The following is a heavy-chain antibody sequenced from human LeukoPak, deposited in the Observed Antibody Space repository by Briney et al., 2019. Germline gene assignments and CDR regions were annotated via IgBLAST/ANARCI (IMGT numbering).Heavy chain of an antibody. CDR1: GFTFSGSA. CDR2: IRSKTNSYAT. D-gene: IGHD4-17*01. Sequence: GGSLRLSCAASGFTFSGSAMHWVRQASGKGLEWDGRIRSKTNSYATAYAASVKGRFTISRDDSKNTAYLQMNSLKTEDTAVYYCTSSTVTTKDFDYWGQGTLVTVSS. CDR3: TSSTVTTKDFDY. J-gene: IGHJ4*02. V-gene: IGHV3-73*01.